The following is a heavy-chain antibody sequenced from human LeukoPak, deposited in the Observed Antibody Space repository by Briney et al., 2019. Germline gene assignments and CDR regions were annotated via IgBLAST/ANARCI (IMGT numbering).Heavy chain of an antibody. CDR3: ARVAGRHWFDP. CDR2: IRPSGDNT. J-gene: IGHJ5*02. D-gene: IGHD6-19*01. Sequence: GGSLRLSRAASGFTFSSYDMTWVRQAPGRGLEWVSSIRPSGDNTYYGDSVKGRFTISRDNSKSTVYLQMNNMRVDDTAVYYCARVAGRHWFDPWGQGTLVTVSS. CDR1: GFTFSSYD. V-gene: IGHV3-23*01.